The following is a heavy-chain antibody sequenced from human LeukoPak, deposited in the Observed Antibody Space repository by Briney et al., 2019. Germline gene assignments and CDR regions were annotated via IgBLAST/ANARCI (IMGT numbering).Heavy chain of an antibody. Sequence: PGGSLRLSCAASGFTFSSYAMHWVRQAPGKGLEWVAVISYDGSNKYYADSVKGRFTISRDNSKNTLYLQMNSLRAEDTAVYYCAREGIVATIYDYWGQGTLVTVSS. CDR3: AREGIVATIYDY. J-gene: IGHJ4*02. V-gene: IGHV3-30*04. D-gene: IGHD5-12*01. CDR1: GFTFSSYA. CDR2: ISYDGSNK.